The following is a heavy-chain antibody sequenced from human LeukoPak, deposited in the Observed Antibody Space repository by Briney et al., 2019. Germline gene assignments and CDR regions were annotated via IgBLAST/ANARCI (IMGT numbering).Heavy chain of an antibody. CDR1: GGSISSYY. CDR2: IYYSGTT. D-gene: IGHD3-22*01. CDR3: ARGGGYYSGAFDY. J-gene: IGHJ4*02. Sequence: SETLSLTCTVSGGSISSYYWNWIRQPPGKGLEWIGFIYYSGTTNYNPSLKSRVTISVDTSKNQFSLKLSSVTAADTAVYYCARGGGYYSGAFDYWGQGTLVTVSS. V-gene: IGHV4-59*12.